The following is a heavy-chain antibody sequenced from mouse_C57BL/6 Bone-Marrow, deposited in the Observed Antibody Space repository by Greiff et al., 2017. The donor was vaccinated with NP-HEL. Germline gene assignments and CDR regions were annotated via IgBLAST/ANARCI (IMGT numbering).Heavy chain of an antibody. Sequence: EVHLVESGGGLVQPGGSLKLSCAASGFTFSDYGMAWVRQAPRKGPEWVAFISNLAYSIYYADTVTGRSTISRENAKNTLYLEMSSLRSEDTAMYYCARHGGYYERGAMDYWGQGTSVTVSS. V-gene: IGHV5-15*01. CDR2: ISNLAYSI. J-gene: IGHJ4*01. CDR3: ARHGGYYERGAMDY. CDR1: GFTFSDYG. D-gene: IGHD2-3*01.